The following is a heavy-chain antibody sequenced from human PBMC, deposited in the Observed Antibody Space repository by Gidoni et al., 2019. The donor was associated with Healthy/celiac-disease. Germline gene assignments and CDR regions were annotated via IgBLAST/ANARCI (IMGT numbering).Heavy chain of an antibody. CDR3: ARDQSFVVVPAATNVLYYYYGMDV. Sequence: EVQLVESGGGLVKPGGSLRLSCAASGFTFSSHSMNWVRQAPGKGLEWVSSISSSSSYRYYADSVKGRFTISRDNAKNSLYLQMNSLRAEDTAVYYCARDQSFVVVPAATNVLYYYYGMDVWGQGTTVTVSS. CDR1: GFTFSSHS. CDR2: ISSSSSYR. V-gene: IGHV3-21*01. J-gene: IGHJ6*02. D-gene: IGHD2-2*01.